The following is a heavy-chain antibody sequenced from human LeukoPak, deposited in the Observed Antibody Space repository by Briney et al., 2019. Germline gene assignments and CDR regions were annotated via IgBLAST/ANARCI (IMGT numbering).Heavy chain of an antibody. CDR1: GFTFSRSG. CDR3: AKYGSGNYMYCYGMDV. Sequence: GGALRVSCAASGFTFSRSGMHWVRQAPGKGLEWVAGISSDGRDQDHADSVKGRFTISRDNPKNTLYLQMNSLRAKDTAVYYCAKYGSGNYMYCYGMDVWGQGTTVTVSS. V-gene: IGHV3-30*18. J-gene: IGHJ6*02. D-gene: IGHD1-26*01. CDR2: ISSDGRDQ.